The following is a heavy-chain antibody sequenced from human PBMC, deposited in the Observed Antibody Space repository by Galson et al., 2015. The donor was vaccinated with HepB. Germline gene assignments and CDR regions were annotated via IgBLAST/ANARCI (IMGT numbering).Heavy chain of an antibody. V-gene: IGHV6-1*01. CDR1: GDSVSSNIAA. J-gene: IGHJ4*02. CDR3: AREAGNVLGY. CDR2: TRYTSKWYN. Sequence: CAISGDSVSSNIAAWNWIRQSPSRGLEWLGRTRYTSKWYNDYAVSVKSRITINPDTSKNQFSLQLNSVTPDDTAVYYCAREAGNVLGYWGQGTLVTVSS. D-gene: IGHD1-14*01.